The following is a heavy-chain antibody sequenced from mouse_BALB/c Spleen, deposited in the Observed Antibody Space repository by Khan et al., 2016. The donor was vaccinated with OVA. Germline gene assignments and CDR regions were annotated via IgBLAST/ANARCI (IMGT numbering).Heavy chain of an antibody. J-gene: IGHJ3*01. Sequence: EVQLQESGGGLVKPGGSLKLSCAASGFTFNNYAMSWVRQTPEKRLEWVATISSGGSYTYYPDSVQGRFTISRDNAKNTLYLQMSSLRSEDTAIYYCTRELFTTVVATPFAYWGQGTLVTVSA. V-gene: IGHV5-9-3*01. D-gene: IGHD1-1*01. CDR1: GFTFNNYA. CDR2: ISSGGSYT. CDR3: TRELFTTVVATPFAY.